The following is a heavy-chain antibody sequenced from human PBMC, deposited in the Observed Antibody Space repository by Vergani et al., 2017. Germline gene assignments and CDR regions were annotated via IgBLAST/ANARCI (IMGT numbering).Heavy chain of an antibody. CDR3: ARRGVGAPD. D-gene: IGHD1-26*01. V-gene: IGHV4-61*02. CDR1: GGSISSGSYY. Sequence: QVQLQESGPGLVKPSQTLSLTCTVSGGSISSGSYYWSWIRQPAGKGLEWIGRIYTSGSTNYNPSLKSRVTISVDTSKNQFSLKLSSVTAADTAVYYCARRGVGAPDWGQGTLVTVSS. J-gene: IGHJ4*02. CDR2: IYTSGST.